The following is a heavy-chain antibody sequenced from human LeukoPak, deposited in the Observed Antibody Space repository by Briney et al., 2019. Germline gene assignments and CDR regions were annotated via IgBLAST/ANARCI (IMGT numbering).Heavy chain of an antibody. J-gene: IGHJ6*02. CDR1: GYTFTSYA. CDR2: INAGNGNT. CDR3: ARSLDRYKKLAPAAIVVGMDV. D-gene: IGHD2-2*02. V-gene: IGHV1-3*01. Sequence: ASVNVSCKASGYTFTSYAMHWVRQAPGQRLEWMGWINAGNGNTKYSQKFQGRVTITRDTSASTAYMEQSSLRSEDTAVYYCARSLDRYKKLAPAAIVVGMDVWGQGTTVTVSS.